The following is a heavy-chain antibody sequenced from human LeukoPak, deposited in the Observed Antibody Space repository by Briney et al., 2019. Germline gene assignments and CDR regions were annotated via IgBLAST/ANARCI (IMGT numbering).Heavy chain of an antibody. CDR1: GGSFSGYY. D-gene: IGHD3-3*01. Sequence: SEALSLTCAVYGGSFSGYYWSWIRQPPGKGLEWIGEINHSGSTNYNPSLKSRVTISVDTSKNQFSLKLSSVTAADTAVYYCARGLHYDFWSGYYRSNWFDPWGQGTLVTVSS. CDR2: INHSGST. CDR3: ARGLHYDFWSGYYRSNWFDP. J-gene: IGHJ5*02. V-gene: IGHV4-34*01.